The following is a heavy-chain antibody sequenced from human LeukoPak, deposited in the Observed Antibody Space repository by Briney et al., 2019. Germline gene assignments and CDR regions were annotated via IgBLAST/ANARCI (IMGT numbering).Heavy chain of an antibody. J-gene: IGHJ4*02. D-gene: IGHD5-12*01. V-gene: IGHV3-23*01. CDR2: TSGSGVNS. Sequence: GGSLRLSCAASGFTLRCYDMSWVRQAPGKGLEWVAATSGSGVNSYYADSVRGRFTISRDNSQNTLYLQMDSLRAEDTALYYCAKEYSGYDFDYWGQGTLVTVSS. CDR3: AKEYSGYDFDY. CDR1: GFTLRCYD.